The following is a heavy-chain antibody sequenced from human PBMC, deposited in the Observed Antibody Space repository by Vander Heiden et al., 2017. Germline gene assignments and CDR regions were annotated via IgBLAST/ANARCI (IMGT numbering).Heavy chain of an antibody. CDR2: ISGSGNDA. J-gene: IGHJ5*01. Sequence: EVQLEESGGGLVQPGGSLRVSCEASGFNFRSSAMTWVRQAPGKGLEWVSTISGSGNDADYAGSVKGRFIISRDNSKNTLYLQMNSLRAGDTALYYCAKEGLWYGGNWFDPWGQGTLVTVSS. CDR1: GFNFRSSA. V-gene: IGHV3-23*04. CDR3: AKEGLWYGGNWFDP. D-gene: IGHD3-10*01.